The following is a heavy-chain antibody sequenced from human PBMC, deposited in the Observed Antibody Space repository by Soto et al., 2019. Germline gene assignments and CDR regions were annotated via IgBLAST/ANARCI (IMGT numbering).Heavy chain of an antibody. Sequence: PGGSLRLSCAASGFTFSSYGMHWVRQAPGKGLEWVAVISYDGSNKYYADSVKGRFTISRDNSKNTLYLQMNSLRAEDTAVYYCAKDRQQLVLGWYFDLWGRGTLVTVSS. CDR1: GFTFSSYG. V-gene: IGHV3-30*18. D-gene: IGHD6-13*01. CDR3: AKDRQQLVLGWYFDL. J-gene: IGHJ2*01. CDR2: ISYDGSNK.